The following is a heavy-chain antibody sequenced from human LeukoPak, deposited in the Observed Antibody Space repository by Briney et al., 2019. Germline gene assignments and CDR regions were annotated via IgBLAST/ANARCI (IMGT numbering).Heavy chain of an antibody. CDR2: IYNSGST. Sequence: PSEALSLTCTVSGGSISTYYWSWIRQPPGKGLEWIGYIYNSGSTNYNPSLKSRVTISVDTSKNQFSLNLSSVTAADTAVYYCVRDRELNYWGQGTLVTVSS. D-gene: IGHD3-10*01. CDR1: GGSISTYY. V-gene: IGHV4-59*01. CDR3: VRDRELNY. J-gene: IGHJ4*02.